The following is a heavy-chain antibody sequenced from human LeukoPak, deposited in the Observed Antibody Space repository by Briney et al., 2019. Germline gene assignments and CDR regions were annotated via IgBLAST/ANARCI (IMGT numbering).Heavy chain of an antibody. CDR3: ARGGYSYGSYYYYGMDV. CDR2: INPNSGGT. J-gene: IGHJ6*04. D-gene: IGHD5-18*01. CDR1: GYTFTGYY. V-gene: IGHV1-2*04. Sequence: ASVKVSCKAPGYTFTGYYMHWVRQAPGQGLEWMGWINPNSGGTNYAQKFQGWVTMTRDTSISTAYMELSRLRSDDTAVYYCARGGYSYGSYYYYGMDVWGKGTTVTVSS.